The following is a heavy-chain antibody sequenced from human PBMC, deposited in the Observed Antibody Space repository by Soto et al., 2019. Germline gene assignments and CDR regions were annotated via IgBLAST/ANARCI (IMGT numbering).Heavy chain of an antibody. V-gene: IGHV4-30-2*01. J-gene: IGHJ4*02. D-gene: IGHD4-4*01. CDR1: GGSINTATHS. CDR3: ARGGGVTTTGDDY. Sequence: QLQLQESGSGLVKPSQTLSLTCAVSGGSINTATHSWSWIRQPPGKGLEWIGYIYHSGSTYYNPSVNRRVTRAIDKSNNHSALGLSSVTAADTAVYYCARGGGVTTTGDDYWGQGILVTVSS. CDR2: IYHSGST.